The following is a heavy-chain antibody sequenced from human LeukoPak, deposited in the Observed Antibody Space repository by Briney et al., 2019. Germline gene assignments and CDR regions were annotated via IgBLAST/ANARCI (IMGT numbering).Heavy chain of an antibody. D-gene: IGHD1-7*01. Sequence: ASVKVSCKASGYTFTSYYMHWVRQAPGQGLEWMGIINPSGGSTSYAQKFQGRVTMTTDTSTSTAYMELRSLRSDDTAVYYCARDTKTGTGYYYYYYGMDVWGQGTTVTVSS. CDR1: GYTFTSYY. J-gene: IGHJ6*02. CDR3: ARDTKTGTGYYYYYYGMDV. V-gene: IGHV1-46*01. CDR2: INPSGGST.